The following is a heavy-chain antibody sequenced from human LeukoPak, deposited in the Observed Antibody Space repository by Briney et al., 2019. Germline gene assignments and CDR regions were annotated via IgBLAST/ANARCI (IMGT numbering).Heavy chain of an antibody. CDR1: GGSFSGYY. Sequence: SETLSLTCAVYGGSFSGYYWSWIRQPPGKGLEWIGEINHSGSTNYNPSLKNRVTISVDTSKNQVSLRLPSLSAADTAVYYCARRLLGSYYDSGIYPIDDWGQGTLVTVSS. J-gene: IGHJ4*02. CDR2: INHSGST. D-gene: IGHD3-10*01. CDR3: ARRLLGSYYDSGIYPIDD. V-gene: IGHV4-34*01.